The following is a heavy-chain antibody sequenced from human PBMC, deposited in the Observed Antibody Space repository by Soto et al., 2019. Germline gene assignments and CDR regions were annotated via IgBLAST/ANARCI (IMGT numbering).Heavy chain of an antibody. V-gene: IGHV2-5*01. CDR2: IHWNDDN. J-gene: IGHJ4*02. CDR3: THRLVGSGQGY. Sequence: QITLEETGPTLVKPTQTLTLTCTFSGFSLTTGRVGVGWIRQPPGKALEWLAVIHWNDDNHYSPSLKSRLTITKDTYKNQVVLTLTNMDPVDTATYYCTHRLVGSGQGYWGQGNLVTVSS. D-gene: IGHD2-15*01. CDR1: GFSLTTGRVG.